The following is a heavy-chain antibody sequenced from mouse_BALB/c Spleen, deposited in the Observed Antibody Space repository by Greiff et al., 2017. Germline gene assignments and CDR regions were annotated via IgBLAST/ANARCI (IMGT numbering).Heavy chain of an antibody. CDR3: ARALYDGYQFAY. CDR2: ISYDGSN. Sequence: ESGPGLVKPSQSLSLTCSVTGYSITSGYYWNWIRQFPGNKLEWMGYISYDGSNNYNPSLKNRISITRDTSKNQFFLKLNSVTTEDTATYYCARALYDGYQFAYWGQGTLVTVSA. V-gene: IGHV3-6*02. D-gene: IGHD2-3*01. CDR1: GYSITSGYY. J-gene: IGHJ3*01.